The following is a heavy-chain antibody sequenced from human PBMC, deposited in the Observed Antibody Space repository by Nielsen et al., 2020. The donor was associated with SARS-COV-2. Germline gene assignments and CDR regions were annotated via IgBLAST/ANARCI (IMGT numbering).Heavy chain of an antibody. J-gene: IGHJ6*02. V-gene: IGHV4-30-4*01. D-gene: IGHD3-3*01. CDR2: IYYSGST. CDR3: ARERVGGITIFGVVTRYGMDV. Sequence: PPGKGLEWIGYIYYSGSTYYNPSLKSRVTISVDTSKNQFSLKLSSVTAADTALYYCARERVGGITIFGVVTRYGMDVWGQGTTVTVSS.